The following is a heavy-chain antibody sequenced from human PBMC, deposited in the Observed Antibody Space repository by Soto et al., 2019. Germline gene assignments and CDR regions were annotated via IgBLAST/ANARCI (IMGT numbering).Heavy chain of an antibody. J-gene: IGHJ5*02. Sequence: QLQLQESGPGLVKPSETLSLTCTVSGGSISDDTYYWGWIRQPPGKGLEWIGSIYYSGTSSYNPSLKSRVTMSVDTSKKQLSLRLSSVTAADTAVDYCARLHCDSPNCVPLDPWGQGTLVIVSS. CDR2: IYYSGTS. CDR1: GGSISDDTYY. D-gene: IGHD2-2*01. V-gene: IGHV4-39*01. CDR3: ARLHCDSPNCVPLDP.